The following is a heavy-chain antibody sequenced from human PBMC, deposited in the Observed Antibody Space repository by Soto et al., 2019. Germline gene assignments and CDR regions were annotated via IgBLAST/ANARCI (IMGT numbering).Heavy chain of an antibody. CDR2: IIPILGIA. Sequence: VKVSCKASGGTFSSYTISWVRQAPGQGLEWMGRIIPILGIANYAQKFQGRVTITADKSTSTAYMELSSLRSEDTAVYYCASSYCSSTSCEYYYYMDVWGKGTTVTVSS. J-gene: IGHJ6*03. V-gene: IGHV1-69*02. CDR3: ASSYCSSTSCEYYYYMDV. D-gene: IGHD2-2*01. CDR1: GGTFSSYT.